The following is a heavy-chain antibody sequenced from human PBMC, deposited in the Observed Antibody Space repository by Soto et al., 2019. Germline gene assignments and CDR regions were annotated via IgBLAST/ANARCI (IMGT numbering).Heavy chain of an antibody. CDR2: ISGGSSYI. Sequence: EVQLVESGGGLVKPGGSLRLSCAASGFTFSSYSMNWVRQAPGKGLEWVSSISGGSSYIYYADSVKGRFTISRDNAKNALDLQMNSLRAEDTAVSYCARGKGRDVWGQGTTVTVSS. J-gene: IGHJ6*02. CDR1: GFTFSSYS. V-gene: IGHV3-21*01. CDR3: ARGKGRDV.